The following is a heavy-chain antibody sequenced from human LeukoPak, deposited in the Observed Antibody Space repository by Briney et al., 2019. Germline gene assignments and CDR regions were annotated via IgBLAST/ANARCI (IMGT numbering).Heavy chain of an antibody. J-gene: IGHJ4*02. Sequence: PGGSLRLSWAASGXTFSIYWLSWVRQAPGKGLEWVANIKQDGSEKYYVDSVKGRFTISRDNANNSLYLQMNSLRAEDTAVYYCARGGDYLDFWGQGTLVTVSS. CDR2: IKQDGSEK. V-gene: IGHV3-7*05. CDR1: GXTFSIYW. CDR3: ARGGDYLDF.